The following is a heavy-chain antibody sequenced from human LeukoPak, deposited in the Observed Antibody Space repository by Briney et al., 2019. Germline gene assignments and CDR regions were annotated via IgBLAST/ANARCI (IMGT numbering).Heavy chain of an antibody. CDR1: GYTFTGYY. Sequence: ASVKVSCKASGYTFTGYYMHWVRQAPGQGFEWMGWINPNSGGTNYAQKFQGRVTMTRDTSISTAYMELSRLRSDDTAVYYCARADIRVRAIYDYWGQGTLVTVSS. J-gene: IGHJ4*02. CDR2: INPNSGGT. V-gene: IGHV1-2*02. CDR3: ARADIRVRAIYDY. D-gene: IGHD3-10*01.